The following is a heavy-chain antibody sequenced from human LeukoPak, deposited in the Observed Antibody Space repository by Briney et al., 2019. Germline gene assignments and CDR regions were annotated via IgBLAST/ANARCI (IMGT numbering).Heavy chain of an antibody. J-gene: IGHJ4*02. CDR3: VRRYYEYNVYDRHFDF. Sequence: GGSLRPSFAAPEFPSSPDWMPWVGQAPGKGRVWSPGISDDGSITTYADSEQGRFTISRDNAKSTVFLQMNSLRVEDTAVYFCVRRYYEYNVYDRHFDFWGQGILVTVSS. CDR2: ISDDGSIT. V-gene: IGHV3-74*03. CDR1: EFPSSPDW. D-gene: IGHD5/OR15-5a*01.